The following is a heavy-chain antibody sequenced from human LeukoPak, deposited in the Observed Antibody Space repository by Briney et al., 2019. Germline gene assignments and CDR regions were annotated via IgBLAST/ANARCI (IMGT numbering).Heavy chain of an antibody. CDR2: ISPNSGDT. J-gene: IGHJ5*02. Sequence: GASVKVSCKASGYTFTGYYIHWVRQAPGQGLEWMGWISPNSGDTNYAQKSQGRVTMTRDTSISTAYMELSRLRSDDTAVYYCARGGYCSSTSCHKFDPWGQGTLVTVSS. V-gene: IGHV1-2*02. D-gene: IGHD2-2*02. CDR3: ARGGYCSSTSCHKFDP. CDR1: GYTFTGYY.